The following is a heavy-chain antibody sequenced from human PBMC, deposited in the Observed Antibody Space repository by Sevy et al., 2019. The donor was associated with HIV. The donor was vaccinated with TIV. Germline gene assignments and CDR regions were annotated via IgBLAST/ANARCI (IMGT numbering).Heavy chain of an antibody. J-gene: IGHJ6*02. CDR1: EYTFTGYY. D-gene: IGHD3-3*01. V-gene: IGHV1-2*02. CDR2: INPDTGVT. Sequence: ASVKVSCKASEYTFTGYYIHWVRQAPGQGLEWMGCINPDTGVTRYIQKLQGRVSMTRDTSISTAYMELRSLSPDDTAEYVCARRFCGGAKCYEDYYFAMDVWGQGTTVTVSS. CDR3: ARRFCGGAKCYEDYYFAMDV.